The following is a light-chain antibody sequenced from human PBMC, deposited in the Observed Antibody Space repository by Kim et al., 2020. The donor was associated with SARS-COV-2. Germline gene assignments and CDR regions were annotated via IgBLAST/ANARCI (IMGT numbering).Light chain of an antibody. CDR3: QQSYSNPRT. CDR2: AAS. Sequence: DIQLTQSPSSLSASVGDRVTITCRASQSISSYLNWYQQKPGKAPKLLIYAASSLQSGVPSRFSGSGSGTDFTLTISSLQPEDFATYHCQQSYSNPRTVGQGTKVDIK. CDR1: QSISSY. J-gene: IGKJ1*01. V-gene: IGKV1-39*01.